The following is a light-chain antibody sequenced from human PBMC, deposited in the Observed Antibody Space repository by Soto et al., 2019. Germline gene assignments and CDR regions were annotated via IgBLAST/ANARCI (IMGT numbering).Light chain of an antibody. CDR2: GAS. J-gene: IGKJ1*01. CDR1: QSVYNS. CDR3: QQYNNWPT. V-gene: IGKV3-15*01. Sequence: ETELTQSPATLSVSPGERATLSCRARQSVYNSLAWYQERPGQAPRLLIYGASTRATGIPARFSGSGSGTAFTLTISSLQSEDSAIYYCQQYNNWPTFGQGTKVEIK.